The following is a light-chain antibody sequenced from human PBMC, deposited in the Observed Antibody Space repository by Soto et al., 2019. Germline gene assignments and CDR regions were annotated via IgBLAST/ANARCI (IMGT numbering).Light chain of an antibody. V-gene: IGLV7-43*01. CDR1: TGAVTSGYY. CDR2: STS. Sequence: QAVVTQEPSLTVSPGGTVTLTCASSTGAVTSGYYPNWFQQKPGQAPWALIYSTSNKHSWTPARFSGSLLGGKAALTLSGVQPEDEAEYYCLLYYGGALYVFGTGTKVTVL. J-gene: IGLJ1*01. CDR3: LLYYGGALYV.